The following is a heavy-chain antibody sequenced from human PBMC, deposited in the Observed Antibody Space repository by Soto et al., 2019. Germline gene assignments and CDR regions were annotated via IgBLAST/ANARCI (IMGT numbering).Heavy chain of an antibody. Sequence: QVQLVETGGGGVHPGKSLRLSCAGSTVTFTDYDMQWVRQAPGKGLEWVAGISFDGDEKYYADSVKGRFSISRDNSEKTLHLQMNSLRADDTAIYYCMNSGDYVVDYWGQGNLVTVSS. J-gene: IGHJ4*02. CDR1: TVTFTDYD. D-gene: IGHD4-17*01. CDR3: MNSGDYVVDY. CDR2: ISFDGDEK. V-gene: IGHV3-33*08.